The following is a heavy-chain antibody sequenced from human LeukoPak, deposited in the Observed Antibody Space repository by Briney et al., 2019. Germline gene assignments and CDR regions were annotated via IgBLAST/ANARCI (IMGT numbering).Heavy chain of an antibody. CDR1: GFTFSSYS. J-gene: IGHJ4*02. CDR2: ISSSSSYI. V-gene: IGHV3-21*01. Sequence: PGGSLRLSCAASGFTFSSYSMNWVRQAPGKGLEWVSSISSSSSYIYYADSVKGRFTISRDNSKNSLYLQMNSLRAEDTAVYYCTRDPGRWLVPDFDYWGQGTLVTVSS. CDR3: TRDPGRWLVPDFDY. D-gene: IGHD6-19*01.